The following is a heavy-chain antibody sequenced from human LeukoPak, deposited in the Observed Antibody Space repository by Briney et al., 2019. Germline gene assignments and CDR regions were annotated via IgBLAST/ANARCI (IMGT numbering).Heavy chain of an antibody. CDR3: ARAVGIAVPWGSGMDV. D-gene: IGHD6-19*01. CDR1: GFTFKTYA. Sequence: GGSLRLSCAASGFTFKTYAIHWVRQAPGKGLEWVAVISYDGSNKYYADSVKGRFTISRDNSKNTLYLQMNSLRPEDTAVYYCARAVGIAVPWGSGMDVWGQGTTVTVSS. V-gene: IGHV3-30-3*01. J-gene: IGHJ6*02. CDR2: ISYDGSNK.